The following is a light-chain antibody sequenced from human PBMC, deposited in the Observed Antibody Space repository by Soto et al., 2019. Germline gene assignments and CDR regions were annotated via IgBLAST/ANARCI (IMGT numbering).Light chain of an antibody. CDR3: AAWDDSLSGGV. CDR1: SSDVGGYNY. V-gene: IGLV2-8*01. J-gene: IGLJ1*01. Sequence: QSVLTQPPSASGSPGQSVAISCTGTSSDVGGYNYVSWYQQHPGKAPKLMIYEVNKRPSGVPDRFSGSKSGTSASLAISGLRSEDQAEYYCAAWDDSLSGGVFGTGTRAPS. CDR2: EVN.